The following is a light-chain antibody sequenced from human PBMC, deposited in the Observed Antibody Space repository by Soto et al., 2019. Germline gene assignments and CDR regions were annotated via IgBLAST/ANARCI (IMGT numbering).Light chain of an antibody. CDR1: QGISRY. J-gene: IGKJ4*01. Sequence: IQLTQSPSSLSPSVGDSATITCRASQGISRYLAWYQQKPGRAPQLLISAASTLQSGVPSRFSGSGSGTHFTLVISSLQPEDFATYYCQQLNTYPVTFGGGTKVDI. CDR2: AAS. CDR3: QQLNTYPVT. V-gene: IGKV1-9*01.